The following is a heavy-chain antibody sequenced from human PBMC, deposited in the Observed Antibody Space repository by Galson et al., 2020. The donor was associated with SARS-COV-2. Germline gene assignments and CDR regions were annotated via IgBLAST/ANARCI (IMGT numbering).Heavy chain of an antibody. D-gene: IGHD1-1*01. CDR3: ARGNGSGAYLIDY. J-gene: IGHJ4*02. V-gene: IGHV3-33*01. Sequence: GGSLKLSCSASGITFMNYAMHWVRQTPGKGLAWVSLMWYAGSDENYADSVKGRFTISRDNSKNTLYLQMNNMRGEDTAVYYCARGNGSGAYLIDYFGQGALVTVSS. CDR2: MWYAGSDE. CDR1: GITFMNYA.